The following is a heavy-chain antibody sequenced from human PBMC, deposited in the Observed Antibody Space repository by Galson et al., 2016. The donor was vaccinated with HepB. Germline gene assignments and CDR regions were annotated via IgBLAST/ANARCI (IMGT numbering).Heavy chain of an antibody. CDR1: GFTFSTYS. CDR2: ISSSSSYI. CDR3: ARESRPAVAGR. J-gene: IGHJ4*02. D-gene: IGHD6-19*01. Sequence: SLRLSCAASGFTFSTYSMNWVRQAPGKGMEWVSSISSSSSYIYYADSVKGRFTISRDNAKNSLYLQMNSLRAEDTAVYYCARESRPAVAGRWGQGTLVTVSS. V-gene: IGHV3-21*04.